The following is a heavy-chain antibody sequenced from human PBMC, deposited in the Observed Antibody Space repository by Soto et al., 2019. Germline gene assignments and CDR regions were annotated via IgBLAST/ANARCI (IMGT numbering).Heavy chain of an antibody. Sequence: PGRSLRLSCAASGFTFSNYAMTWVRQAPGKGLEWVSAISGSGGSTYYADSVKGRFTISRDNSKNTLYLQMNSLRAEDTAVYYCAKVPYSSSWEGRTIDYWSQGTLVTVSS. V-gene: IGHV3-23*01. CDR3: AKVPYSSSWEGRTIDY. J-gene: IGHJ4*02. CDR1: GFTFSNYA. CDR2: ISGSGGST. D-gene: IGHD6-13*01.